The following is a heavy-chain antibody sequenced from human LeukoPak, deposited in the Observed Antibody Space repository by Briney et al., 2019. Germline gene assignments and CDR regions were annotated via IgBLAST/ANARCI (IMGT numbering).Heavy chain of an antibody. CDR3: ARDPQWPLDY. D-gene: IGHD6-19*01. J-gene: IGHJ4*02. CDR1: GFTFSSYG. CDR2: ISYDGSNK. V-gene: IGHV3-30*03. Sequence: GGSLRLSYAASGFTFSSYGMHWVRQAPGKGLEWVAVISYDGSNKYYADSVKGRFTISRDNSKNTLYLQMNSLRAEDTAVYYCARDPQWPLDYWGQGTLVTVSS.